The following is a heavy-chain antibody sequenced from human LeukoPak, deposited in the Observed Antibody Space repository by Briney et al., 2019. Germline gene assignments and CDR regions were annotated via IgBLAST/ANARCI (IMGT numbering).Heavy chain of an antibody. D-gene: IGHD3-22*01. CDR3: ARDRSYDSSGPDY. CDR1: GFTFSSYG. Sequence: PGGSLRLSCAASGFTFSSYGMHWVRQAPGKGLEWVAVIWYDGSKKYYGDSMKGRFTISRDNSTNTLSLQMNSLRAEDTAVYYCARDRSYDSSGPDYWGQGTQVTVSS. V-gene: IGHV3-33*01. J-gene: IGHJ4*02. CDR2: IWYDGSKK.